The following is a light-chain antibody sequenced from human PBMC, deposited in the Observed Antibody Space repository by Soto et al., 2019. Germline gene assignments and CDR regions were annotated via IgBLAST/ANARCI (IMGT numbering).Light chain of an antibody. CDR1: SSDVGGYNY. Sequence: QSALTQPPSVSGSPGQSVTISCTGTSSDVGGYNYVSWYQQHPGKAPKLMIYEVSKRPSGVPDRFSGSKSGNTASLTVSGLQADDEADYYCSSYAGSTVVFGGGTKLTVL. CDR3: SSYAGSTVV. V-gene: IGLV2-8*01. CDR2: EVS. J-gene: IGLJ2*01.